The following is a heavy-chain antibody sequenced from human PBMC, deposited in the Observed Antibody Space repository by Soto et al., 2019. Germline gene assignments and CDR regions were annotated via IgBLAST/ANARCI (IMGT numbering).Heavy chain of an antibody. V-gene: IGHV3-9*01. Sequence: EVQLVESGGGLVQPGRSLRLSCAVSGFTFDDYAMHWVRQAPGKGLEWVSAIDWISATTDYADSVKGRFTISRDNAKNSLYLQMNGLRAEDTALYYCARDVAPRPRYMDVWGKGTTVTVSS. CDR1: GFTFDDYA. J-gene: IGHJ6*03. CDR2: IDWISATT. CDR3: ARDVAPRPRYMDV. D-gene: IGHD6-6*01.